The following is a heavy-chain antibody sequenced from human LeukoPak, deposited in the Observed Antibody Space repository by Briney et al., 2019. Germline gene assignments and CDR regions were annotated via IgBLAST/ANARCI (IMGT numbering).Heavy chain of an antibody. CDR2: INPNSGGT. J-gene: IGHJ4*02. Sequence: ASVKVSCKACGYTFTGYYMHGARQAPGQGREWMGWINPNSGGTNYAQKFQSRVTMTTDTSISTAYMELSRLRSDDTAVYYCAREDYYDSSGNDYWGQGTLVTVSS. D-gene: IGHD3-22*01. CDR3: AREDYYDSSGNDY. CDR1: GYTFTGYY. V-gene: IGHV1-2*02.